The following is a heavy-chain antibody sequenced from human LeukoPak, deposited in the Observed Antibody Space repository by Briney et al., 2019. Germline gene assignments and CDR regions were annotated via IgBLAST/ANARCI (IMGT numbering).Heavy chain of an antibody. Sequence: SVKVSCKASGGTFSSYAISWVRHAPGQGLEWMGGIIPIFGTANYAQKFQGRVTITTDESTSTAYMELSSLRSEDTAAYYCAREGVEMATKYYFDYWGQGTLVTVSS. CDR2: IIPIFGTA. V-gene: IGHV1-69*05. J-gene: IGHJ4*02. CDR3: AREGVEMATKYYFDY. CDR1: GGTFSSYA. D-gene: IGHD5-24*01.